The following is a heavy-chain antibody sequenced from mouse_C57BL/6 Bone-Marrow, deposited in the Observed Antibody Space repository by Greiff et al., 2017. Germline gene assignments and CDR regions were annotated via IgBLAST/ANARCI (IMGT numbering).Heavy chain of an antibody. CDR2: INPYNGGT. Sequence: EVQLQQSGPVLVKPGASVKMSCKASGYTFTDYYMNWVKQSHGKSLEWIGVINPYNGGTSYNQKFKGKATLTVDKSSSTAYMELNSLTSEDSAVYYWARLLPYWYFDVWGTGTTVTVSS. D-gene: IGHD1-1*01. CDR1: GYTFTDYY. J-gene: IGHJ1*03. V-gene: IGHV1-19*01. CDR3: ARLLPYWYFDV.